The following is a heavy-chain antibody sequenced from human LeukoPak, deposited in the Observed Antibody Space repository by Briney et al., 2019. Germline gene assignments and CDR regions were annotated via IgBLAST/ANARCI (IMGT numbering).Heavy chain of an antibody. CDR1: GGSISSGGYY. D-gene: IGHD3-10*01. CDR2: IYTSGST. Sequence: PSQTLSLTCTVSGGSISSGGYYWSWIRQHPGKGLEGIGRIYTSGSTNYNPSLRSRVTISVDTSKNQFSLKLSSVTAADTAVYYCARRSPLSNGMDVWGQGTTVTVSS. CDR3: ARRSPLSNGMDV. V-gene: IGHV4-61*02. J-gene: IGHJ6*02.